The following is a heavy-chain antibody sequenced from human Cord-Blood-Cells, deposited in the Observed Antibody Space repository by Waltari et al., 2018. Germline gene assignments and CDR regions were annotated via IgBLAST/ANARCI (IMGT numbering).Heavy chain of an antibody. Sequence: QLQLQESGPGLVKPSETLSLTCTVSGGSISSSSYYWGWIRQPPGKGLEWIGSIYYGGSTYYNPSLKSRVTISVDTSKNQFSLKLSSVTAADTAVYYCARRGYGDYGYFQHWGQGTLVTVSS. V-gene: IGHV4-39*01. CDR1: GGSISSSSYY. J-gene: IGHJ1*01. D-gene: IGHD4-17*01. CDR2: IYYGGST. CDR3: ARRGYGDYGYFQH.